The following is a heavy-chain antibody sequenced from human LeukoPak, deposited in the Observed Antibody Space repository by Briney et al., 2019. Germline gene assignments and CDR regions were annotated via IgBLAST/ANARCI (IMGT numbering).Heavy chain of an antibody. D-gene: IGHD6-13*01. Sequence: PGGSLRLSCAVSGFTTSYYAMSWVRQAPGKGLEWVSCISTGATKTYYADSVKGRFTISRDNSKNTLYLQMNSLRAEDTAVYYCARVLIAEAERWFDPWGQGTLVTVSS. CDR3: ARVLIAEAERWFDP. V-gene: IGHV3-23*01. CDR1: GFTTSYYA. J-gene: IGHJ5*02. CDR2: ISTGATKT.